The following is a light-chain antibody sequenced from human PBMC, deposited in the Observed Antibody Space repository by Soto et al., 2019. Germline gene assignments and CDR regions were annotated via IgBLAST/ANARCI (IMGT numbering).Light chain of an antibody. CDR1: QSISNW. Sequence: DIQMTQSPSTLSASVGDRVTITCRASQSISNWLAWYQQKPGKAPKLLIYKASSLESGVPSRFSGSGSGTEFTLTISSLQPDDFATYYCQQYSRTFGQGTKVEIK. V-gene: IGKV1-5*03. CDR3: QQYSRT. J-gene: IGKJ1*01. CDR2: KAS.